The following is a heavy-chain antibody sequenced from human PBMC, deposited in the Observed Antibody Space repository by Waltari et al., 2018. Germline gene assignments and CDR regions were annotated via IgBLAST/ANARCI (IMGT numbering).Heavy chain of an antibody. J-gene: IGHJ4*02. Sequence: QVQLVESGGGVVQPGRSLRLSCAASGFTFSSYAMHWVRQAPAKGLEWVAVISYDGSNKYYADSVKGRFTISRDNSKNTLYLQMNSLRAEDTAVYYCARLGPSYYYDSSGAAWFDYWGQGTLVTVSS. CDR3: ARLGPSYYYDSSGAAWFDY. CDR1: GFTFSSYA. V-gene: IGHV3-30*01. D-gene: IGHD3-22*01. CDR2: ISYDGSNK.